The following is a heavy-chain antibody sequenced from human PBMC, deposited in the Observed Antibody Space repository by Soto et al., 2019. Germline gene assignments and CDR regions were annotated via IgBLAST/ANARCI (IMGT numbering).Heavy chain of an antibody. J-gene: IGHJ3*02. D-gene: IGHD1-26*01. V-gene: IGHV5-51*01. CDR3: AGDSGNTKRSFDI. CDR2: IYPGDSDT. CDR1: GDSFTSYW. Sequence: GESLKISCQASGDSFTSYWIGWVRQMPGKGLEWMGIIYPGDSDTRYSPSFQGQVTISADKSISTAYLQWSSLKASDTAMYYCAGDSGNTKRSFDIWGQGTMVTVSS.